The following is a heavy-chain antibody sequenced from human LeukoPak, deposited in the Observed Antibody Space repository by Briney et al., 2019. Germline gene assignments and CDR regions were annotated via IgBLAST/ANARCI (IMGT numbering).Heavy chain of an antibody. Sequence: SETLSLTCAVYGGSFSGYYWSWIRQPPGKGLEWIGEINHSGSTNYNPSLKGRVTISVDTSKNQFSLKLSSVTAADTAVYYCARGLHTRYGSGSYYRPTRYYFDYWGQGTLVTVSS. CDR2: INHSGST. D-gene: IGHD3-10*01. CDR3: ARGLHTRYGSGSYYRPTRYYFDY. J-gene: IGHJ4*02. V-gene: IGHV4-34*01. CDR1: GGSFSGYY.